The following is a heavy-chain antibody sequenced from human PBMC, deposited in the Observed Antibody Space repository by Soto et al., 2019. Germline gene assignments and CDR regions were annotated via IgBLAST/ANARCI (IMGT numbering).Heavy chain of an antibody. J-gene: IGHJ4*02. D-gene: IGHD6-13*01. Sequence: SLRLSCAASGFTFDDYAMHWVRQAPGKGLEWVSGISWNSGSMGYADSVKGRFTISRDNSKNTLNLQMNSLRAEDTAVYYCARRSSSWYFDYWGQGTLVTVSS. CDR1: GFTFDDYA. CDR2: ISWNSGSM. V-gene: IGHV3-9*01. CDR3: ARRSSSWYFDY.